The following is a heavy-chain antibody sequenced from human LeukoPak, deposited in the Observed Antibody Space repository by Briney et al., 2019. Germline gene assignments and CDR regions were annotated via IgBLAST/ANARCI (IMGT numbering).Heavy chain of an antibody. J-gene: IGHJ4*02. CDR3: ARTGAPGTVDY. D-gene: IGHD6-13*01. CDR1: GFSFSGYW. CDR2: INHGGSEK. Sequence: GGSLRLSCAASGFSFSGYWMSWARQAPGKGLEWVALINHGGSEKYYVDSVKGRSTISRDNAENSLDLQMNSLRAEDTAVYYCARTGAPGTVDYWGQGTLVTVSS. V-gene: IGHV3-7*01.